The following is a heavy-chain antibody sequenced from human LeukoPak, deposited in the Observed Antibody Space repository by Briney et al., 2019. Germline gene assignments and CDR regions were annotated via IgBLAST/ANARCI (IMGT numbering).Heavy chain of an antibody. CDR3: AGWLCFGCFFCYDY. Sequence: GGSLRLSCAASGLAISSNYMSWVRQAPGKGLEWVGIIYSSGTTNYVASVKGRFTISRDNSKNKLSLKMNSLIAADTAVYYCAGWLCFGCFFCYDYWGQGTLVTVSS. D-gene: IGHD3-3*01. V-gene: IGHV3-53*01. CDR2: IYSSGTT. CDR1: GLAISSNY. J-gene: IGHJ4*02.